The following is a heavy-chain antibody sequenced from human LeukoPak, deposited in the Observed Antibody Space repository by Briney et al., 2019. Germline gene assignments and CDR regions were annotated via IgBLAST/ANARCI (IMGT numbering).Heavy chain of an antibody. CDR1: GGSFSGYY. D-gene: IGHD2-2*01. Sequence: SETLSLTCAVYGGSFSGYYWSWIRQPPGKGLEWIGEINHSGSTNYNPPLKRRVTISVDTSKNQFSLKLSSVTAADTAVYYCARAIVVVPAAHGGWFDPWGQGTLVTVSS. CDR3: ARAIVVVPAAHGGWFDP. J-gene: IGHJ5*02. V-gene: IGHV4-34*01. CDR2: INHSGST.